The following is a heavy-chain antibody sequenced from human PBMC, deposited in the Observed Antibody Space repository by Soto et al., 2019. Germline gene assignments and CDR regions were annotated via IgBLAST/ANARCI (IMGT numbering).Heavy chain of an antibody. CDR1: GASISTRDYF. J-gene: IGHJ6*02. CDR3: TRDSTMTSTLRGLDV. D-gene: IGHD3-16*01. Sequence: QVQLQESGPGLVQASQTLSLTCTVSGASISTRDYFWGWVRQRPGVGLEWIGYIFYSGSTSYNPSFHSRLTISVDTSKNQFSLRLTSATAADTAIDYCTRDSTMTSTLRGLDVWGQGTTVTVSS. V-gene: IGHV4-31*03. CDR2: IFYSGST.